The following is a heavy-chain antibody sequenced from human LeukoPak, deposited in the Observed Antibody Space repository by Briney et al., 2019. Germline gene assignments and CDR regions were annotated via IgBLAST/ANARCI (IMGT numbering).Heavy chain of an antibody. J-gene: IGHJ4*02. V-gene: IGHV3-23*01. D-gene: IGHD2-2*01. Sequence: PGGSLRLSCAASGFTFSSYAMSWVRQAPGKGLEWVSAISGSGGSTYYADSVKGRFTISRDNSENTLYLQMNSLRAEDTAVYYCAKDQIVVVPAALDYWGQGTLVTVSS. CDR2: ISGSGGST. CDR3: AKDQIVVVPAALDY. CDR1: GFTFSSYA.